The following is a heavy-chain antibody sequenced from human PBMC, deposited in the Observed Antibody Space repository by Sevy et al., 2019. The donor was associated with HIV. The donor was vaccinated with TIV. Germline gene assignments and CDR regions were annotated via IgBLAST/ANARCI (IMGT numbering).Heavy chain of an antibody. Sequence: SETLSLTCAVHGGSFSGYYWNWIRQPPGKGLEWIGVFNHSGSTNYNPSLKSRVTISVDTSKNQFSLKLSSVTAADTAVYYCARSPPIVVVPGAPSWFDPWGQGTLVTVSS. D-gene: IGHD2-2*01. CDR1: GGSFSGYY. CDR2: FNHSGST. CDR3: ARSPPIVVVPGAPSWFDP. J-gene: IGHJ5*02. V-gene: IGHV4-34*01.